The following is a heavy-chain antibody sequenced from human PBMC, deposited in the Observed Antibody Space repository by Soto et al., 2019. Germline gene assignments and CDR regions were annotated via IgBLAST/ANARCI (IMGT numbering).Heavy chain of an antibody. Sequence: HWGSLGLSCPASGFTFSSYWMSWVRPAPGKGLEWVANIKQDGSEKYYVDSVKGRFTISRDNAKNSLYLQMNSLRAEDTAVYYCARRGYSYGYVFDYWGQGTLVTVSS. D-gene: IGHD5-18*01. V-gene: IGHV3-7*01. CDR3: ARRGYSYGYVFDY. J-gene: IGHJ4*02. CDR1: GFTFSSYW. CDR2: IKQDGSEK.